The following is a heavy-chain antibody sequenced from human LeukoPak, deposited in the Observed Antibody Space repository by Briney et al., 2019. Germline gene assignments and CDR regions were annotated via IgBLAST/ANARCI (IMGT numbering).Heavy chain of an antibody. Sequence: PGGSLRLSCAASGFTFSSYAMHWVRPAPGKGLEWVAVISYDGSNKYYADSVKGRFTISRDNSKNPLYLQMNSLRAEDTAVYYWARDPYDSSGYSYFDYWGQGTLVTVSS. V-gene: IGHV3-30-3*01. D-gene: IGHD3-22*01. J-gene: IGHJ4*02. CDR2: ISYDGSNK. CDR1: GFTFSSYA. CDR3: ARDPYDSSGYSYFDY.